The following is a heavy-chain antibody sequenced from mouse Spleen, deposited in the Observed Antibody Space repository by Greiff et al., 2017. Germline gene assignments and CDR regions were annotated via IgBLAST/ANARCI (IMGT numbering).Heavy chain of an antibody. CDR2: ILPGSGST. V-gene: IGHV1-9*01. J-gene: IGHJ3*01. Sequence: QVQLKQSGAELMKPGASVKLSCKATGYTFTGYWIEWVKQRPGHGLEWIGEILPGSGSTNYNEKFKGKATFTADTSSNTAYMQLSSLTTEDSAIYYCARREEDYYGSPWFAYWGQGTLVTVSA. D-gene: IGHD1-1*01. CDR3: ARREEDYYGSPWFAY. CDR1: GYTFTGYW.